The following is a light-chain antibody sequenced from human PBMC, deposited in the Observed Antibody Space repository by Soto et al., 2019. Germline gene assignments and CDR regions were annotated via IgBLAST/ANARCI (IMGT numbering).Light chain of an antibody. Sequence: QSVLTQPPSVSAAPGQKVTISCSGSRSNIGNNLVSWYQQFPGTAPKLLIYDNYKRPSGIPDRFSGSKSGTSATLDITGLQTGDEADYYCGTWYHSLNNGRVFGGGTKLTVL. CDR1: RSNIGNNL. CDR2: DNY. J-gene: IGLJ3*02. V-gene: IGLV1-51*01. CDR3: GTWYHSLNNGRV.